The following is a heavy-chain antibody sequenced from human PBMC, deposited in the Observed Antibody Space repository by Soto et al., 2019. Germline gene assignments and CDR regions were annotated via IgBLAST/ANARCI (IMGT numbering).Heavy chain of an antibody. CDR2: INHSGST. CDR3: ARGRGPRIFGVVMPYYYGMDV. CDR1: GGSFSGYY. Sequence: PSETLSLTCAVYGGSFSGYYWSWIRQPPGKGLEWIGEINHSGSTNYNPSLKSRVTISVDTSKNQFSLKLSSVTAADAAVYYCARGRGPRIFGVVMPYYYGMDVWGKGTTVTVSS. D-gene: IGHD3-3*01. J-gene: IGHJ6*04. V-gene: IGHV4-34*01.